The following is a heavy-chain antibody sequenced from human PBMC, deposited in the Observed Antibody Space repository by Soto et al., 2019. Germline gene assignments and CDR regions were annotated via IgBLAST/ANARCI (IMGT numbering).Heavy chain of an antibody. Sequence: EVELVESGGVLVKPGGSLRLSCAASGFAFTNAWMTWVRQAPGKALEWVGRIRSQIDGGTTDYAAPVKGRFTISRDDSTNTLYLQMNSLTTEDTAVYYCTTVAYGEYVSDYWGQGTLVTVSS. J-gene: IGHJ4*02. D-gene: IGHD4-17*01. CDR3: TTVAYGEYVSDY. CDR2: IRSQIDGGTT. V-gene: IGHV3-15*01. CDR1: GFAFTNAW.